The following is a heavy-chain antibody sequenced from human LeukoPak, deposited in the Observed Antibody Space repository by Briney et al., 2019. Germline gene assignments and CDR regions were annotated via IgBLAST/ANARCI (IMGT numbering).Heavy chain of an antibody. J-gene: IGHJ4*02. CDR2: ISYDGSNK. CDR1: GFTFSNYW. Sequence: GGSLRLSCAASGFTFSNYWMHWVRQAPGKGLEWVAVISYDGSNKYYADSVKGRFTISRDNSKNTLYLQMNSLRAEDTAVYYCARDLPYYDILTGYYSSSLWDYWGQGTLVTVSS. CDR3: ARDLPYYDILTGYYSSSLWDY. V-gene: IGHV3-30*03. D-gene: IGHD3-9*01.